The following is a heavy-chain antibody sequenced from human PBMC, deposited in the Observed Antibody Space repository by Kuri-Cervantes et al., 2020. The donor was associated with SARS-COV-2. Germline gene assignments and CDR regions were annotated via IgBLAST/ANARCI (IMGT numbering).Heavy chain of an antibody. CDR1: GFTFSSYD. D-gene: IGHD5-18*01. V-gene: IGHV3-13*01. CDR3: AKDQGGYLTH. J-gene: IGHJ4*02. Sequence: GGSLRLSCAASGFTFSSYDMHWVRQATGKGLEWVSAIGTAGDTYYADSVKGRFTISRDNSKNTLYPQMNSLRAEDTAVYYCAKDQGGYLTHWGQGTLVTVSS. CDR2: IGTAGDT.